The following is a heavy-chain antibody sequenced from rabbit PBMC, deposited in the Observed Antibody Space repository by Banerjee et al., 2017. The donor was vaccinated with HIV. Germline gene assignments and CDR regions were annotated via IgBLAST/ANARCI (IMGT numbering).Heavy chain of an antibody. D-gene: IGHD6-1*01. Sequence: QEQLEESGGDLVKPEGSLTLTCTASGFSFNNKYVMCWVHQAPGKGLEWIACINSSSRNVVYASWATGRFTISRDNAQNTVSLQLNSLTAADTATYFCARDGAGYAGYGYARLWGPGTLVTVS. CDR2: INSSSRNV. J-gene: IGHJ4*01. CDR1: GFSFNNKYV. V-gene: IGHV1S45*01. CDR3: ARDGAGYAGYGYARL.